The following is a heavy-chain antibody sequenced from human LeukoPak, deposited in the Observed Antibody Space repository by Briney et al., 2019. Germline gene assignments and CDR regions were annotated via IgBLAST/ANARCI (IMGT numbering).Heavy chain of an antibody. J-gene: IGHJ5*02. CDR2: IRYDGINK. CDR1: GFTFSSYS. D-gene: IGHD6-6*01. CDR3: AKDGDSSSSGYWFDP. Sequence: GGSLRLSCAASGFTFSSYSMNWVRQAPGKGLEWVAFIRYDGINKYYTDSVKGRFTISRDNSKNTLYLQMNSLRDEDTAVYYCAKDGDSSSSGYWFDPWGQGTLVTVSS. V-gene: IGHV3-30*02.